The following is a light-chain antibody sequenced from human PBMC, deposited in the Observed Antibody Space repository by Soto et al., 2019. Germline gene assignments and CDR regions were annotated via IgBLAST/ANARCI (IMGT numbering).Light chain of an antibody. J-gene: IGKJ1*01. Sequence: DVQLIQSPSTLSASIGDRVTITCRVSQPIRDWVAWYQQKPGKAPKLLIYDATSSDSGVPSRFSGSGSETEFTLTIGSREPGDFVPYYRQEYDSYSCTFGQGTRVQL. CDR1: QPIRDW. CDR3: QEYDSYSCT. V-gene: IGKV1-5*01. CDR2: DAT.